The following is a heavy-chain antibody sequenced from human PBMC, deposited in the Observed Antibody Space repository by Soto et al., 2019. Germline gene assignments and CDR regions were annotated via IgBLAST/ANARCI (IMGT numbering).Heavy chain of an antibody. D-gene: IGHD2-15*01. CDR3: AGGRDRGAYSYSSCAV. CDR1: GYPFSDYA. Sequence: QVHLVQSGAEVKKPGASVKISCEASGYPFSDYAIHWVRQAPGQRLEWMGRINAGNGNTEYSQPFQGRLNITRVSSARTAFIALRSINSHDSDVPFCAGGRDRGAYSYSSCAVWGRGTTVIVSS. V-gene: IGHV1-3*01. J-gene: IGHJ6*04. CDR2: INAGNGNT.